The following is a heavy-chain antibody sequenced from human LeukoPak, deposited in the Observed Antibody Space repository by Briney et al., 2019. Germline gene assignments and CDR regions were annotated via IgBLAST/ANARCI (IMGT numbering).Heavy chain of an antibody. CDR2: IDWDEDK. D-gene: IGHD2-8*01. CDR3: ARMECGVYPNYFDF. CDR1: GFSLTTSGIC. J-gene: IGHJ4*02. V-gene: IGHV2-70*11. Sequence: ASGPTLVNPTQTLTLTCTFSGFSLTTSGICVNWIRQPPGKALEWLARIDWDEDKYFDTSLKTRLTISKDTSKNQVVLRMINVDPGDTGTYYCARMECGVYPNYFDFWGQGILVTVSS.